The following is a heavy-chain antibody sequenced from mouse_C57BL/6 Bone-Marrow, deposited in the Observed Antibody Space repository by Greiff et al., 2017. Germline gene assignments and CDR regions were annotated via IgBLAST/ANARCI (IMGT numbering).Heavy chain of an antibody. J-gene: IGHJ4*01. CDR1: GFTFSDYG. CDR2: ISSGSSTI. D-gene: IGHD2-1*01. V-gene: IGHV5-17*01. CDR3: AGPYYGNHLYYAMDY. Sequence: EVKLMESGGGLVKPGGSLKLSCAASGFTFSDYGMHWVRQAPERGLEWVAYISSGSSTIYYADTVKGRFTISRDNAKNTLFLQMTSLRSEDTAMYYCAGPYYGNHLYYAMDYWGQGTSVTVSS.